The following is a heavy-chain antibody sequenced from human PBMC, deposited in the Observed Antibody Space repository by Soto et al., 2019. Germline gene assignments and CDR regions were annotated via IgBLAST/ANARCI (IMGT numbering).Heavy chain of an antibody. D-gene: IGHD5-12*01. J-gene: IGHJ6*02. CDR3: ARAYGGFDNGLGV. Sequence: SETLSLTCTVSGDSIRSYYWTWIRQPPGKGLELIGYIYYSGSTRYNPSLKSRVTISVDMSKNQFSLKLSSVIAADTAVYYCARAYGGFDNGLGVWGQGTAVTAP. CDR2: IYYSGST. V-gene: IGHV4-59*01. CDR1: GDSIRSYY.